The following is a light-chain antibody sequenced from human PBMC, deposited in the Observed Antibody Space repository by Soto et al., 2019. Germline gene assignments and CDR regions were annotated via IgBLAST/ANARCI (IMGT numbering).Light chain of an antibody. V-gene: IGKV1-6*01. CDR1: QGISNE. J-gene: IGKJ1*01. CDR2: GAS. CDR3: LQDYTYPWT. Sequence: IQMPQSPSSRSASVGDRATITSRASQGISNELGWYQQRPGKAPKVLIYGASNLQSGVPSRFSGSASGTDFTLTISSLQPEDFATYYCLQDYTYPWTFGQGTKVDIK.